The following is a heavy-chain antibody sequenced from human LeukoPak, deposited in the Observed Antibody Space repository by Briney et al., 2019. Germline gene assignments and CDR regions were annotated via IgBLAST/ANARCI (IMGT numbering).Heavy chain of an antibody. CDR3: ATNRITIFGVVTDY. V-gene: IGHV3-74*01. J-gene: IGHJ4*02. Sequence: GGSLRLSCAASGFTFSSHWMHWVRQAPGKGLVWVSRINSDGSSTSYADSVKGRFTISRDNAKNTLYLQMNSLRAEDAAVYYCATNRITIFGVVTDYWGQGTLVTVSS. CDR1: GFTFSSHW. D-gene: IGHD3-3*01. CDR2: INSDGSST.